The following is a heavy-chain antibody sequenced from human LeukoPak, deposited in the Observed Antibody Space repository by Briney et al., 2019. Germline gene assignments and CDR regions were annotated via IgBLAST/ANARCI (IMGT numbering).Heavy chain of an antibody. Sequence: GGSLRLSCAASGFTFSTYGMHWVRQAPRKGLEWVAVIWYDGSIKYYADSVKERFTISRDNSKNTLYLQMNSLRAEETGVYYCARAVGPYDYWGQGTLVTVSS. J-gene: IGHJ4*02. D-gene: IGHD3-10*01. CDR3: ARAVGPYDY. V-gene: IGHV3-33*01. CDR2: IWYDGSIK. CDR1: GFTFSTYG.